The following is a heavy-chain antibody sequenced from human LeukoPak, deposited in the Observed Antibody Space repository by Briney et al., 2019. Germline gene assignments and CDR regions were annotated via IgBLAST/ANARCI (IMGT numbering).Heavy chain of an antibody. Sequence: ASVKVSCKASGYTFTGYYMHWVRQAPGQGLEWMGWINPNSGGTNYAQKFQGRVTMTRDTSISTAYMELSRLRSDDTAVYYCARHPKQQDSWRFDSWGQGTLVTVSS. CDR1: GYTFTGYY. V-gene: IGHV1-2*02. CDR3: ARHPKQQDSWRFDS. J-gene: IGHJ4*02. CDR2: INPNSGGT. D-gene: IGHD6-13*01.